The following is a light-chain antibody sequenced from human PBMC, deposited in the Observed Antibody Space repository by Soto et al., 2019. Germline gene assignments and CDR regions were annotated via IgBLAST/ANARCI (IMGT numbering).Light chain of an antibody. CDR3: CSYGGTTTLYV. CDR1: SSDIGAYNY. CDR2: DVS. Sequence: QSALTQPASVSGSPGQSITISCTGTSSDIGAYNYVSWYQQHPGKAPKVMIYDVSKRPSGVSNRFSGSKSGNTASLTISGLQAEDEADYYCCSYGGTTTLYVFGTGTKVTVL. J-gene: IGLJ1*01. V-gene: IGLV2-14*03.